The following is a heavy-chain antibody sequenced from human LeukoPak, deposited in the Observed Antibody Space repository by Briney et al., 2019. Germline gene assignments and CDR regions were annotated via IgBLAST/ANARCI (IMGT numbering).Heavy chain of an antibody. V-gene: IGHV4-61*02. J-gene: IGHJ6*02. CDR1: GGSISSGSYY. CDR2: IYTSGST. Sequence: SQTLSLTCTVSGGSISSGSYYWSWIRQPAGKGLEWIGRIYTSGSTNYNPSLKSRVTISVDTSKNQFSLKLSSVTAADTAVYYCARDPGIYYYYYGMDVWGQGTTVTVSS. CDR3: ARDPGIYYYYYGMDV.